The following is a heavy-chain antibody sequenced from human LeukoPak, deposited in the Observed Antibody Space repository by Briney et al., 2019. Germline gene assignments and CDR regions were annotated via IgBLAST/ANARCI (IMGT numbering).Heavy chain of an antibody. J-gene: IGHJ1*01. CDR2: ITPNADRT. D-gene: IGHD3-22*01. CDR1: GFTFGSYG. V-gene: IGHV3-23*01. CDR3: AIMHGYYDGSGYWVQ. Sequence: GGSLRLSCAASGFTFGSYGMSWVRQAPGKGLEWVSFITPNADRTSYADSVEGRFTISRDNPRNTLYMQMNSLRDEDTAIYYCAIMHGYYDGSGYWVQWGQGTLVIVSS.